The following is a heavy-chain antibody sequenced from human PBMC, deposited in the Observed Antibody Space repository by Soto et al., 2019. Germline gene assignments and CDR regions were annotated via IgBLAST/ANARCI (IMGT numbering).Heavy chain of an antibody. CDR3: ARRLWFDY. J-gene: IGHJ4*02. Sequence: QLQLQESGPGLVKPSETLSLTCTVSGGSISTSTYAWGWIRQPPGRGLEWIGSIYYSGSTYYNASLKSRVTISVDTSKNQFSLKLSSVTAADTAVYYCARRLWFDYWGQGTLVTVSS. V-gene: IGHV4-39*01. CDR2: IYYSGST. CDR1: GGSISTSTYA. D-gene: IGHD3-16*01.